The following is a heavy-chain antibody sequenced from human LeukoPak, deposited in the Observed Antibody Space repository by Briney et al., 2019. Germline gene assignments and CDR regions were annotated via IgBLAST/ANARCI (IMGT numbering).Heavy chain of an antibody. J-gene: IGHJ4*02. CDR3: AKSTESSGWYDY. CDR2: IDYSAYS. D-gene: IGHD6-19*01. CDR1: GASITNYY. Sequence: SETLSLTCTVSGASITNYYWNWIRQPLGKGLEWIGFIDYSAYSKYNPSLKSRVTISRDTSKNQFSLKLSAVTAADTAVYYCAKSTESSGWYDYWGQGILVTVSS. V-gene: IGHV4-59*03.